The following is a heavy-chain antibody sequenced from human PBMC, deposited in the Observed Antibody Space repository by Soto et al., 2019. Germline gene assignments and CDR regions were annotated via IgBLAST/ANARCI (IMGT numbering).Heavy chain of an antibody. Sequence: QVQLVQSGAEVKKPGASVKVSGKASGYTFTRSGISWVRQAPGQGLEWMGWISTYNGDTNYAQTFQGRVTMTTDTSTSTVHMEVRSLRSDDTHVYYCARAGVAPYYYYGMDVWGQGTPVTVSS. CDR1: GYTFTRSG. CDR3: ARAGVAPYYYYGMDV. D-gene: IGHD5-12*01. CDR2: ISTYNGDT. V-gene: IGHV1-18*01. J-gene: IGHJ6*02.